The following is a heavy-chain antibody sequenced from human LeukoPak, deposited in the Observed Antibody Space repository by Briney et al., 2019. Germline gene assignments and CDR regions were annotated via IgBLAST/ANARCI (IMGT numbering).Heavy chain of an antibody. D-gene: IGHD4-23*01. CDR3: TTHPLYGGNFYLVDY. V-gene: IGHV3-23*01. CDR1: GFTFSSYA. J-gene: IGHJ4*02. Sequence: GGSLRLSCAASGFTFSSYAMSWVRQAPGKGLEWVSAISGSGGSTYYADSVKGRFTISRDNSKNTLYLQMNSLRAEDTAVYYYTTHPLYGGNFYLVDYWGQGTLVTVSS. CDR2: ISGSGGST.